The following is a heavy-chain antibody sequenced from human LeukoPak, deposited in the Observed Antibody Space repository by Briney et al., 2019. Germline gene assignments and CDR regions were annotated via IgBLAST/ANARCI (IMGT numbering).Heavy chain of an antibody. CDR1: GFTFDDYA. Sequence: GGSLRLSCAASGFTFDDYAMHWVRQAPGKGLEWVSLISWDGGSTDYADSVKGRFTISRDNSKNSLYLQMNSLRAEDTALYYCAKDAKIAASGYFDYWGQGTLVTVSS. V-gene: IGHV3-43D*03. D-gene: IGHD6-13*01. J-gene: IGHJ4*02. CDR3: AKDAKIAASGYFDY. CDR2: ISWDGGST.